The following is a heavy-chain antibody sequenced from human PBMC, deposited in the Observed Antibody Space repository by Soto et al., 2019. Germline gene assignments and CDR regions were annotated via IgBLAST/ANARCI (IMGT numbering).Heavy chain of an antibody. Sequence: QVQLQESGPGLVKPSSTLSLTCPVSGGSISSGDYYWSWIRQPTGKGLEGIGYFYYSGSSYYNPSLQTRVTISVETSTNLFSLELSSVTAVKTAVYYCASNSYGYIFYEYWGQGTQVSVSS. CDR1: GGSISSGDYY. V-gene: IGHV4-30-4*01. CDR2: FYYSGSS. J-gene: IGHJ4*02. D-gene: IGHD5-18*01. CDR3: ASNSYGYIFYEY.